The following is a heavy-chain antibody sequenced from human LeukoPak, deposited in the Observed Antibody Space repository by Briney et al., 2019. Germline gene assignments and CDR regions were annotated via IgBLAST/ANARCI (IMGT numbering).Heavy chain of an antibody. D-gene: IGHD3-10*01. Sequence: PSETLSLTCTVSGGSISSYYWSWIRQPPGKGLEWIGYIYYSGSTNYNPSLKSRVTISVDASKNQFSLKLSSVTAADTAVYYCARDAADVASGAFDIWGQGTMVTVSS. CDR2: IYYSGST. J-gene: IGHJ3*02. CDR3: ARDAADVASGAFDI. CDR1: GGSISSYY. V-gene: IGHV4-59*01.